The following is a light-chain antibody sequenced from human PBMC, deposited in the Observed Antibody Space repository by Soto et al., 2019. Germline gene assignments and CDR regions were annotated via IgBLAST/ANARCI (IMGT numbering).Light chain of an antibody. CDR1: QSGLYRSNNKNY. CDR3: QQYYSTPLT. V-gene: IGKV4-1*01. CDR2: WAS. Sequence: EIVLTQSPATQSLSPGERAALSCKSSQSGLYRSNNKNYLAWYRQKPGQPPKLLIYWASTRESGVPDRFSGSGSGTDFTLTISSLQAEDVAVYYCQQYYSTPLTFGGGTKVDIK. J-gene: IGKJ4*01.